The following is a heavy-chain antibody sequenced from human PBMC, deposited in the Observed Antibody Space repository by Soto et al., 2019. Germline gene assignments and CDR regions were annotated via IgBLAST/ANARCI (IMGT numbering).Heavy chain of an antibody. D-gene: IGHD1-1*01. CDR2: IKSKTDGGTT. J-gene: IGHJ6*04. Sequence: GGSLRLSWAASGFTISNAWMNWVRQAPGTGLEWVGRIKSKTDGGTTDYAAPVKGRFTISRDDSKNTLYLQMNSLTTEHTAVYYCTTDFWKTFIHYYYYGMDVWGKGTTVTV. V-gene: IGHV3-15*07. CDR3: TTDFWKTFIHYYYYGMDV. CDR1: GFTISNAW.